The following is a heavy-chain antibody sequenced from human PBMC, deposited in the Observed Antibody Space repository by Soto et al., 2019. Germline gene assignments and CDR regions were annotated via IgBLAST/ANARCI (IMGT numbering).Heavy chain of an antibody. CDR2: INGRGGGT. Sequence: EVQLLASGGGLVQPGGSLRLSCAASGFTFTDYALTWVRQTPRKGLEWVSSINGRGGGTYYADSVKGRFTISRDNSKNMVFLQMNSLGVEDAAIYYCTKNTRPVFGGDCYAEHWGQGTLVTVSP. V-gene: IGHV3-23*01. D-gene: IGHD2-21*02. J-gene: IGHJ1*01. CDR1: GFTFTDYA. CDR3: TKNTRPVFGGDCYAEH.